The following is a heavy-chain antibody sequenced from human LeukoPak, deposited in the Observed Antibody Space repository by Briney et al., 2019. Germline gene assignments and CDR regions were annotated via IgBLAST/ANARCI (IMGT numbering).Heavy chain of an antibody. CDR1: GFTFSSYA. J-gene: IGHJ4*02. D-gene: IGHD2-2*01. CDR2: ISSNGGST. V-gene: IGHV3-64D*06. Sequence: GGSLRLSCSASGFTFSSYAMHWVRPAPGKGLEYVSAISSNGGSTYYADSVKGRFTISRDNSKNTLYLQMSSLRAEDTAVYYCVKDEYCSSTSCYARFDYWGQGTLVTVSS. CDR3: VKDEYCSSTSCYARFDY.